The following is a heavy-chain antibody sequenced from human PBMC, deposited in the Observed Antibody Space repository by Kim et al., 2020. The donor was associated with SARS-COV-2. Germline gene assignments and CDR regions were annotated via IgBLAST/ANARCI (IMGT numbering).Heavy chain of an antibody. V-gene: IGHV1-58*01. D-gene: IGHD2-8*02. J-gene: IGHJ3*02. CDR3: AAPYCTGGVCSDAFDI. Sequence: QKFQERVTITRDRSTSTAYMELSSLGSEDTAVYYCAAPYCTGGVCSDAFDIWGQGTMVTVSS.